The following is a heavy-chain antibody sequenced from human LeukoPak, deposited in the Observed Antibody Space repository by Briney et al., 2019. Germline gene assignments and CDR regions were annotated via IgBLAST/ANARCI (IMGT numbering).Heavy chain of an antibody. CDR2: INADEDRA. V-gene: IGHV3-74*01. J-gene: IGHJ4*02. D-gene: IGHD2-15*01. CDR1: GFTFSDYW. Sequence: GGSLRLSCAASGFTFSDYWMHWVRQAPGKGLVWVSHINADEDRAAYADSVKGRFTISRDNSKSTLCLQMNSLRAEDTAVYYCAKQLGYCSDGSCYFPYWGQGTLVTVSS. CDR3: AKQLGYCSDGSCYFPY.